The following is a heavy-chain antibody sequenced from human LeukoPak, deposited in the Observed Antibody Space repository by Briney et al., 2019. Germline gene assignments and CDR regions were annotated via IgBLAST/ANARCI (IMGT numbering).Heavy chain of an antibody. Sequence: PSETLSLTCTVSGGSISSGGYYWSWIRQHPGKGLEWIGYIYYSGSTYYNPSLKGRVTISVDTSKNQFSLKLSSVTAADTAVYYCAREGQGSSKGIRYWGQGTLVTVSS. CDR3: AREGQGSSKGIRY. J-gene: IGHJ4*02. CDR2: IYYSGST. V-gene: IGHV4-31*03. D-gene: IGHD6-13*01. CDR1: GGSISSGGYY.